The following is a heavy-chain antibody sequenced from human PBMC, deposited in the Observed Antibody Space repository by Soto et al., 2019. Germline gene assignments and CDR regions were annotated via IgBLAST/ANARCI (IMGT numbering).Heavy chain of an antibody. J-gene: IGHJ4*02. CDR2: INPNSGGT. V-gene: IGHV1-2*04. CDR1: GYTFTGYY. D-gene: IGHD3-10*01. CDR3: ARDKGYYGSRNPFDY. Sequence: ASVKVSCKASGYTFTGYYMHWVRQAPGQGLEWMGWINPNSGGTNYAQKFQGWVTMTRDTSISTAYMELSRLRSDDTAVYYCARDKGYYGSRNPFDYWGQGTLVTVSS.